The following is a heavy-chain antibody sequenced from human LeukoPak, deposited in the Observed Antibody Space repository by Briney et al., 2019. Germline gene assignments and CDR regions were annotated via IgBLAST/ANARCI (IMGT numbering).Heavy chain of an antibody. D-gene: IGHD3-22*01. J-gene: IGHJ2*01. Sequence: SETLSLTCAVSGYSISSGYYWGWIRQPPGKGLEWIGSIYHSGSTYYNPSLKSRVTISVDTSKNQCSLKLSSVTAADTAVYYCARVDYYDSSGYPGNWYFDLWGRGTLVTVSS. CDR3: ARVDYYDSSGYPGNWYFDL. V-gene: IGHV4-38-2*01. CDR1: GYSISSGYY. CDR2: IYHSGST.